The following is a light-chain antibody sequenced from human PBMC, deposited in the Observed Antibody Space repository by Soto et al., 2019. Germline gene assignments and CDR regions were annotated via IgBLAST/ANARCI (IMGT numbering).Light chain of an antibody. V-gene: IGKV3-11*01. J-gene: IGKJ2*01. CDR1: QSVSSY. CDR3: QQHSNWPPYT. CDR2: DAS. Sequence: PGERATLSCRASQSVSSYLAWYQQKPGQAPRLLIYDASNRATGIPARFSGSGSGTVFTLTISSLEPEDFAVYYCQQHSNWPPYTFGQGTKLEIK.